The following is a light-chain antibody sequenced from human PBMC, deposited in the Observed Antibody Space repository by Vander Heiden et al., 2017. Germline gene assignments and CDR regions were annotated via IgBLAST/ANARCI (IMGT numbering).Light chain of an antibody. J-gene: IGKJ2*01. CDR1: QSIDSS. CDR3: QQNHSAPHT. Sequence: DILMAQSPSSLSASIGDRVTITCQASQSIDSSLTWFQQKPGQPPKLLIYTASTLESGVPARFTGSGSATEFTLTISSLQAEDVAAYFCQQNHSAPHTFGQGTKVEMK. CDR2: TAS. V-gene: IGKV1-39*01.